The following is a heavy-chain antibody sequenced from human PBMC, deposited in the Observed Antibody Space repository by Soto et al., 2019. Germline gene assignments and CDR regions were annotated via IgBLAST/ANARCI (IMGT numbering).Heavy chain of an antibody. J-gene: IGHJ6*02. Sequence: GGSLRLSCSASGFTFSDKAMHWVRQAPGKGLECVSTIGSHGTYYAESVQGRFTISRDNSKNTLYLQMSSLRVEDTAVYYCVRDSWGMDVWGQGTTVTVSS. CDR1: GFTFSDKA. CDR2: IGSHGT. V-gene: IGHV3-64D*08. CDR3: VRDSWGMDV.